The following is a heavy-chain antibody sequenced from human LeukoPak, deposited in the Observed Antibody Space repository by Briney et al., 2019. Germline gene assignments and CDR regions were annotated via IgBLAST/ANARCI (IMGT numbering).Heavy chain of an antibody. J-gene: IGHJ3*02. D-gene: IGHD6-13*01. V-gene: IGHV3-30*04. CDR1: GFTFSSYA. CDR3: ARETTAAGYAFDI. Sequence: GRSLRLSCAASGFTFSSYAMHWVRQAPGKGLEWVALISYDGSNKYYADSVKGRFTISRDNSKNTLFLQMNSLRDDDTAVYYCARETTAAGYAFDIWGQGTMVTVSS. CDR2: ISYDGSNK.